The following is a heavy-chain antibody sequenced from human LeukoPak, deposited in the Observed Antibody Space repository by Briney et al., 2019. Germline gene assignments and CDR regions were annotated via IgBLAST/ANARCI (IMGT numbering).Heavy chain of an antibody. J-gene: IGHJ5*02. Sequence: SETLSLTCSVSGGSISGYFWTWIRQPPGKGLEWIGYIYYTGNTNYNPSLKSRVTISIDTSKNHFSLNVNSVTAADAAVYYCVRSKSGAYGWFDPWGPGTLVTVSS. CDR1: GGSISGYF. D-gene: IGHD2-15*01. CDR2: IYYTGNT. CDR3: VRSKSGAYGWFDP. V-gene: IGHV4-59*01.